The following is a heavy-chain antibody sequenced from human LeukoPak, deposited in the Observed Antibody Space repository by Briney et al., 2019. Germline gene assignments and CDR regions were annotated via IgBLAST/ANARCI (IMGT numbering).Heavy chain of an antibody. CDR3: ARGRIVAIYFDY. D-gene: IGHD5-12*01. V-gene: IGHV1-69*13. Sequence: GASVKVSCKASGGTFSSYAISWVRQAPGQGLEWMGGIIPIFGTANYAQKFQGRVTITADESTSAAYMELSSLRSEDTAVYYCARGRIVAIYFDYWGQGTLVTVSS. CDR1: GGTFSSYA. J-gene: IGHJ4*02. CDR2: IIPIFGTA.